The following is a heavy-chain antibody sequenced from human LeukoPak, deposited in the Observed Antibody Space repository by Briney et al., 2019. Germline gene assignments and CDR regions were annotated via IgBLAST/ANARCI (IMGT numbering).Heavy chain of an antibody. V-gene: IGHV1-69*02. CDR1: GGTFISYT. Sequence: ASVKVSCKASGGTFISYTISWVRQAPGQGREWMGRIIPILGIANYAQKFQGRVTITADKSTSTAYMELSSLRSEDTAVYYCARSLYSGYDYYFDYWGQGTLVTVSS. CDR3: ARSLYSGYDYYFDY. CDR2: IIPILGIA. J-gene: IGHJ4*02. D-gene: IGHD5-12*01.